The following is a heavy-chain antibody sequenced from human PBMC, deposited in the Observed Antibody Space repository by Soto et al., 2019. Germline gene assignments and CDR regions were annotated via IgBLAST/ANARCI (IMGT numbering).Heavy chain of an antibody. Sequence: SETLSLTCTVSGGSISSYYWSWIRQPPGKGLEWIGYIYYSGSTNYNPSLKSRVTISVDTSKNQFSLKLSSVTAADTAVYYCAREMERGDYFDYWGQGTLVTVSS. CDR3: AREMERGDYFDY. D-gene: IGHD1-1*01. J-gene: IGHJ4*02. CDR2: IYYSGST. CDR1: GGSISSYY. V-gene: IGHV4-59*01.